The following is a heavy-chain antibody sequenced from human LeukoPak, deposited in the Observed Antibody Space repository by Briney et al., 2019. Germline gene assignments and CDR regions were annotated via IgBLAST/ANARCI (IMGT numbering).Heavy chain of an antibody. CDR3: ARQAPYRSYYYYYMDV. CDR1: GGSISSGSYY. D-gene: IGHD6-6*01. CDR2: IYTSGST. V-gene: IGHV4-61*02. Sequence: SETLSLTCTASGGSISSGSYYWSWIRQPAGKGLEWIGRIYTSGSTNYNPSLKSRVTISVDTSKNQFSLKLSSVTAADTAVYYCARQAPYRSYYYYYMDVWGKGTTVTVSS. J-gene: IGHJ6*03.